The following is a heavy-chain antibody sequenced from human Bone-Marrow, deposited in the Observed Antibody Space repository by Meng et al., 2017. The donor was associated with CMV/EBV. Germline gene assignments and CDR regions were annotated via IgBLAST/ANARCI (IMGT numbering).Heavy chain of an antibody. Sequence: SETLSLTCTVSGGSISSSSYYWGWIRQPPGKGLEWIGEINHSGSTNYNPSLKSRVTISVDTSKNQFSLKLSSVTAADTAVYYCARGRALTRYCSSTSCYPFDYWGQGTLVTVSS. V-gene: IGHV4-39*07. D-gene: IGHD2-2*01. CDR3: ARGRALTRYCSSTSCYPFDY. J-gene: IGHJ4*02. CDR2: INHSGST. CDR1: GGSISSSSYY.